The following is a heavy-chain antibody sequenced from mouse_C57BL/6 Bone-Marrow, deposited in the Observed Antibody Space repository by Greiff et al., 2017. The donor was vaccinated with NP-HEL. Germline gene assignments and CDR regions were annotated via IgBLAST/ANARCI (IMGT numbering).Heavy chain of an antibody. Sequence: DVMLVESGGGLVKPGGSLKLSCAASGFTFSDYGMHWVRQAPEKGLEWVAYISSGSSTIYYADTVKGRFTISRDNAKNTLFLQMTSLRSEDTAMYYCARLYYYGSSYDFDYWGQGTTLTVSS. V-gene: IGHV5-17*01. J-gene: IGHJ2*01. CDR3: ARLYYYGSSYDFDY. D-gene: IGHD1-1*01. CDR2: ISSGSSTI. CDR1: GFTFSDYG.